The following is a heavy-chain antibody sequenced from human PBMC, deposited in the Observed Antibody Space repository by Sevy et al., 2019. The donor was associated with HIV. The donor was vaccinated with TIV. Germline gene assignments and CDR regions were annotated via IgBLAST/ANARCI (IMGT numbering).Heavy chain of an antibody. CDR2: ISGISNYI. CDR3: ARAVPATDAFDI. V-gene: IGHV3-21*01. J-gene: IGHJ3*02. D-gene: IGHD6-19*01. Sequence: GGSLRLSCAASGFTFTSYSMHLVRQAPGKGLEWVSSISGISNYIYYADSVKGRFSISRDNAKNSLYLQMNSLRAEDTAVFYCARAVPATDAFDIWGQGTLVTVSS. CDR1: GFTFTSYS.